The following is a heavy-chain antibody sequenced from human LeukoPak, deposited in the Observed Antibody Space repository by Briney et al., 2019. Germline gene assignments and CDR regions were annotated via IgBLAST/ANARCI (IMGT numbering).Heavy chain of an antibody. Sequence: GASVKVSCKASGYTFTGYYMHWVRQAPGQGLEWMGWINPNSGGTNYAQKFQGRVTMTRDTSISTAYMELSRLRSDDTAVYYCARASGIAVAGPGFRRPYYWGQGTLVTVSS. CDR3: ARASGIAVAGPGFRRPYY. J-gene: IGHJ4*02. V-gene: IGHV1-2*02. D-gene: IGHD6-19*01. CDR1: GYTFTGYY. CDR2: INPNSGGT.